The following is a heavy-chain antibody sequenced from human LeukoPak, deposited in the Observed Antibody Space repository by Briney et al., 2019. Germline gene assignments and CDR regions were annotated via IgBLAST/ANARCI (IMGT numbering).Heavy chain of an antibody. J-gene: IGHJ4*02. CDR2: INPNSGGT. Sequence: GASVKVSCKASGYTFTGYYMHWVRQAPGQGLEWMGWINPNSGGTNYAQKFQGRVTMTRDTSISTAYMELSRLRSDDTAVYYCARGPVPAAWYYFDYWGQGTLVTVSS. V-gene: IGHV1-2*02. CDR3: ARGPVPAAWYYFDY. D-gene: IGHD2-2*01. CDR1: GYTFTGYY.